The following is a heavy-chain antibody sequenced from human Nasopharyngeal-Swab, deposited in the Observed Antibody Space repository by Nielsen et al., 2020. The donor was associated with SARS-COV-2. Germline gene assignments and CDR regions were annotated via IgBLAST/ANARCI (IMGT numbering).Heavy chain of an antibody. J-gene: IGHJ4*02. CDR1: GFTFSSSG. CDR3: AKDVHGDYGGIDY. V-gene: IGHV3-30*18. CDR2: ISYDGSNE. D-gene: IGHD4-17*01. Sequence: LSLTCAASGFTFSSSGMDWVRQAPGKGLEWVAVISYDGSNEYYGDSVKGRFTNSRDNSKNTLYLQMNSLRVDDTAVYYCAKDVHGDYGGIDYWGQGILVTVSS.